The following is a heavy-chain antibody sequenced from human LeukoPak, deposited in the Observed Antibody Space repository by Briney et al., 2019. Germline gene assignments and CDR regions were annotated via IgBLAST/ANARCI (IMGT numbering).Heavy chain of an antibody. J-gene: IGHJ6*03. V-gene: IGHV1-2*02. CDR2: INPNSGGT. CDR1: GYTFTGYY. D-gene: IGHD3-10*01. Sequence: ASVTVSCKASGYTFTGYYMHWVRQAPGQGLEWMGWINPNSGGTNYAQKFQGRVTMTRDTSISTAYMELSRLRSDDTAVYYCASSAWVRGVKGYYYYYMDVWGKGTTVTVSS. CDR3: ASSAWVRGVKGYYYYYMDV.